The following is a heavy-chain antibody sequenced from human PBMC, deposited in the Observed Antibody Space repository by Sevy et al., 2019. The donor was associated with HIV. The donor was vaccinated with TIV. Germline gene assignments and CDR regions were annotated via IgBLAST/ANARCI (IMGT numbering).Heavy chain of an antibody. CDR3: ARYYYGSGKYYFDY. V-gene: IGHV4-61*02. CDR2: IYTSGIT. D-gene: IGHD3-10*01. CDR1: GGSISSGTYY. Sequence: SETLSLTCTVSGGSISSGTYYWTWIRQPAGKGLEWIGRIYTSGITNYNPSLKSRVTISPDTSKNQFSLNLSSVTAADTAVYYCARYYYGSGKYYFDYWGQGTLVTVSS. J-gene: IGHJ4*02.